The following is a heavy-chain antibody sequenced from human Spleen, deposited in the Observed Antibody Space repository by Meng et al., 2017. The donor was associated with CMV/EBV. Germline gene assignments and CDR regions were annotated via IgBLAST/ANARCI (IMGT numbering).Heavy chain of an antibody. CDR2: IFSGGST. CDR1: GFTVSSTY. J-gene: IGHJ4*02. V-gene: IGHV3-53*01. CDR3: ARGGSGSLELLDY. Sequence: GESLKISCAASGFTVSSTYMSWVRQAPGKGLEWVSVIFSGGSTRYAGSVKGRFTISRDNSKNTLYLQMNSLRAEDTAVYYCARGGSGSLELLDYWGQGTLVTVSS. D-gene: IGHD1-26*01.